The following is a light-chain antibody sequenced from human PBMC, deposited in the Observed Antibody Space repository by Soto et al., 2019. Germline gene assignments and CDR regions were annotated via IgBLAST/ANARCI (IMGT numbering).Light chain of an antibody. CDR3: QQYANWWA. V-gene: IGKV3-15*01. Sequence: EIVMTQSPATLSVSPGERATLSCRASQSIGGSLAWYQQKPGQAPRLLIYGTSNRATGVPARFSGSGSGTDFTLTITSLQSEDFEVYYCQQYANWWAFGQGTKVDIK. CDR1: QSIGGS. CDR2: GTS. J-gene: IGKJ1*01.